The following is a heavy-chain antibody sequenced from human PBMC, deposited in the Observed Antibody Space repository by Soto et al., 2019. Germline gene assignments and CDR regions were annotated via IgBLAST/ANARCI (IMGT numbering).Heavy chain of an antibody. CDR1: GFTFSSYA. D-gene: IGHD3-3*01. CDR3: AKDQAGYYDFWSGYYPPYDYGPGGYYFDY. V-gene: IGHV3-23*01. CDR2: ISGSGGST. J-gene: IGHJ4*02. Sequence: GGSLRLSCAASGFTFSSYAMSWVRQAPGKGLEWVSAISGSGGSTYYADSVKGRFTSPRDNSKNTLYLQMNSLRAEDTAVYYCAKDQAGYYDFWSGYYPPYDYGPGGYYFDYWGQGTLVTVSS.